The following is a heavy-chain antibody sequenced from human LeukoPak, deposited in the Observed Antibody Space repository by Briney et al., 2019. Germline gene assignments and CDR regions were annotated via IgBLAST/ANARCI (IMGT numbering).Heavy chain of an antibody. V-gene: IGHV4-61*02. CDR3: ARERSGSYDEHFDY. J-gene: IGHJ4*02. D-gene: IGHD3-10*01. CDR1: GGSISSGGYY. Sequence: SQTLSLTCTVSGGSISSGGYYWTWIRQPAGKGLEWIGRIYTSGSTDYNPSLKSRVTISFDTSKNQFSLKLSSVTAADTAVYYCARERSGSYDEHFDYWGQGTLVTVSS. CDR2: IYTSGST.